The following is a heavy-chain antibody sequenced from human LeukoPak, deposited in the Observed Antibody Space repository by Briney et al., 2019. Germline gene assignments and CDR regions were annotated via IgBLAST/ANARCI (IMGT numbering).Heavy chain of an antibody. CDR3: ASRTTLKGVPFDY. D-gene: IGHD1-7*01. V-gene: IGHV4-39*01. Sequence: SETLSLTCTVSGGSIGSSAYSWGWIRQPPGKGLEWIGSISYTGTTYYNPSLKSRVTISLDTSKNQFSLKLISVTAADTAVYYCASRTTLKGVPFDYWGQGTLVTVSS. J-gene: IGHJ4*02. CDR1: GGSIGSSAYS. CDR2: ISYTGTT.